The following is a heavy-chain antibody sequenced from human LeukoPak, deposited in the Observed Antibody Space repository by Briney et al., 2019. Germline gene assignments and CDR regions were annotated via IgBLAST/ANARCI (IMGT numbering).Heavy chain of an antibody. J-gene: IGHJ5*02. D-gene: IGHD6-13*01. CDR2: ISGSGGST. CDR1: GFTFSSYA. V-gene: IGHV3-23*01. CDR3: AKDLLKRAAAGGGWFDP. Sequence: PGGSLRLSCAASGFTFSSYAMSWVRQAPGKGLEWVSAISGSGGSTYYADSVKGRFTISRDNSKNTLYLQMNSLRAEDTAVYYCAKDLLKRAAAGGGWFDPWGQGTLVTVSS.